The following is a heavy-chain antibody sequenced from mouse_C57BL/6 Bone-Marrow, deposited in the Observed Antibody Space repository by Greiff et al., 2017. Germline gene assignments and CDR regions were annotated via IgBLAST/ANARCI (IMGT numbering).Heavy chain of an antibody. CDR2: IDPSDSYT. CDR3: ARGWLRRRRRVVWDY. CDR1: GYTFTSYW. D-gene: IGHD2-2*01. V-gene: IGHV1-50*01. Sequence: QVQLQQPGAELVKPGASVKLSCKASGYTFTSYWMQWVKQRPGQGLEWIGEIDPSDSYTNYNQKFKGKATFTVDPSSSTAYMQLSSLTSEDSAVYYGARGWLRRRRRVVWDYWGQGTTLTVSS. J-gene: IGHJ2*01.